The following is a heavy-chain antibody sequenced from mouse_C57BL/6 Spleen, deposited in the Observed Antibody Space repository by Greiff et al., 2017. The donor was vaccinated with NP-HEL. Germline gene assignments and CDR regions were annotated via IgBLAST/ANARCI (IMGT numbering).Heavy chain of an antibody. J-gene: IGHJ2*01. V-gene: IGHV1-69*01. CDR2: IDPSDSYT. D-gene: IGHD2-4*01. Sequence: VQLQQPGAELVMPGASVKLSCKASGYTFTSYWMHWVKQRPGQGLEWIGEIDPSDSYTNYNQKFKGKSTLTVDKSSSTAYMQLSSLTSEDSAVYYCAIYYDYDGYYFDYWGQVTTLTVSS. CDR1: GYTFTSYW. CDR3: AIYYDYDGYYFDY.